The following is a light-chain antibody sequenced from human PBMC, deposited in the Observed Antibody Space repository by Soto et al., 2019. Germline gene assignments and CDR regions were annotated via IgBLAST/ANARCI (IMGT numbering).Light chain of an antibody. J-gene: IGKJ5*01. CDR1: QSVNTY. CDR3: QKRRSWQVT. V-gene: IGKV3D-11*02. CDR2: DAS. Sequence: EFVVTQSPATLSGSPGEGSTLSCRASQSVNTYLAWYQQKPGQAPRLLIYDASKRATGIPARFSGSGSGTNFTLTISSLEPEDFAVYYCQKRRSWQVTFGQGTRLEIK.